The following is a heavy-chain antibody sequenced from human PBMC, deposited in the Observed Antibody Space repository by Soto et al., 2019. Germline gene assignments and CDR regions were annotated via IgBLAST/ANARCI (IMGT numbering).Heavy chain of an antibody. D-gene: IGHD2-15*01. CDR3: AVAPSAHGAFDI. V-gene: IGHV3-49*03. J-gene: IGHJ3*02. CDR1: GFTFGDYA. CDR2: IRSKAYGGTT. Sequence: GGSLRLSCTASGFTFGDYAMSWFRQAPGKGLEWVGFIRSKAYGGTTEYAASVKGRFTISRDDSKSIAYLQMNSLKTEDTAVYYCAVAPSAHGAFDIWGKETMVTVSS.